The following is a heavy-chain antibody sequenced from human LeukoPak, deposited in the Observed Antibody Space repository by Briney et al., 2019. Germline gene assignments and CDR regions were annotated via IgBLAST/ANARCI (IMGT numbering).Heavy chain of an antibody. CDR2: IYYSGST. Sequence: SETLSLTCTVSGGSISSSSYYWGWIRQPPGKGLEWIGSIYYSGSTYYNPSLKSRVTISVDTSKNQFSLKLSSVTAADTAVYYCAREFAQLVRGYYYYYMDVWGKGTTVTVSS. V-gene: IGHV4-39*07. CDR3: AREFAQLVRGYYYYYMDV. CDR1: GGSISSSSYY. J-gene: IGHJ6*03. D-gene: IGHD6-6*01.